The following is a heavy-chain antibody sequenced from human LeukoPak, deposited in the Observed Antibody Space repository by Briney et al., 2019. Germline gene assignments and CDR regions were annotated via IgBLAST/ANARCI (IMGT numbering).Heavy chain of an antibody. V-gene: IGHV4-39*07. Sequence: SETLSLTCTVSGGSLSSSSYYWGWIRQPPGKGLEWIGEIYHSGSTNYNPSPKSRVTISVDTSKNQFSLKLSSVTAADTAVYYWARIMSLLRYCSNGVCYTRVRYFDYWGQGTLVTVSS. J-gene: IGHJ4*02. CDR3: ARIMSLLRYCSNGVCYTRVRYFDY. D-gene: IGHD2-8*01. CDR2: IYHSGST. CDR1: GGSLSSSSYY.